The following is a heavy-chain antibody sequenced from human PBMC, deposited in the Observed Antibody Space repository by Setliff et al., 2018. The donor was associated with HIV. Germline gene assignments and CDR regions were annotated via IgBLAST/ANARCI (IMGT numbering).Heavy chain of an antibody. CDR2: IYYSGST. J-gene: IGHJ6*03. V-gene: IGHV4-59*08. CDR3: ARHAGGYPFYYYYYYIDV. CDR1: GGSISSYY. Sequence: SETLSLTCTVSGGSISSYYWSWIRQPPGKGLEWIGYIYYSGSTNYNPSLKSRGTISVDTSKNQFSLKLSSVTAADTAVYYCARHAGGYPFYYYYYYIDVWGKGTTVTVSS. D-gene: IGHD3-22*01.